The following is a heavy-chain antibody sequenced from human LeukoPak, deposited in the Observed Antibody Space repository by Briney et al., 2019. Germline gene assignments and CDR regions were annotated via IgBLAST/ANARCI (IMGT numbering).Heavy chain of an antibody. V-gene: IGHV3-23*01. CDR2: ISGSGDST. J-gene: IGHJ4*02. D-gene: IGHD3-22*01. CDR3: AKDLYYYDSSGYYDPGSNFDY. CDR1: GFTFSSYA. Sequence: GGSLRLSCAASGFTFSSYAMSWVRQAPGKGLEWVSAISGSGDSTYYADSVKGRFTISRDNPKNTLYLQMNSLRAEDTAVYYCAKDLYYYDSSGYYDPGSNFDYWGQGTLATVSS.